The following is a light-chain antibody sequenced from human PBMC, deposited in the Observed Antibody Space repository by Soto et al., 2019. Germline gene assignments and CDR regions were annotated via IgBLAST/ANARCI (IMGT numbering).Light chain of an antibody. V-gene: IGLV2-8*01. CDR1: SSDVGGYNY. Sequence: QSVLTQPPSASGSAGQSVTISCTGTSSDVGGYNYVSWYQQHPGKAPKLMIYEVSKRPSGVPDRFSGSKSGNTASLTVSGLHAEDEADYYCNSYGGSNNSVFGTRTKVTVL. CDR2: EVS. CDR3: NSYGGSNNSV. J-gene: IGLJ1*01.